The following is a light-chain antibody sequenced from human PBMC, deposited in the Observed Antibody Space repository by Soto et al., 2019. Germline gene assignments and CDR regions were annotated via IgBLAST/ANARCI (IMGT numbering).Light chain of an antibody. V-gene: IGKV3-15*01. CDR3: QQYYNWPPT. CDR2: RAS. CDR1: QSVSSN. J-gene: IGKJ1*01. Sequence: EIVMTQSPATLSVSPGERATLSCRASQSVSSNLAWYQQKPGQAPRLLIYRASTRATGIPARFSGSGSGTEFTLTISSLQSEDFAVYYCQQYYNWPPTFGQGTKVEIK.